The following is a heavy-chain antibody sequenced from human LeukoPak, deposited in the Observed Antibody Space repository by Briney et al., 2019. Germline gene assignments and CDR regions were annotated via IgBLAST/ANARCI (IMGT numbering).Heavy chain of an antibody. CDR3: ARDRDY. CDR2: ISYDGSNK. J-gene: IGHJ4*02. Sequence: HPGGSLRLSCAASGFTFSSYAMHWVRQAPGKGLEWVAVISYDGSNKYYADSVKGRFTISRDNSKNTLYLQMNSLRAEDMAVYYCARDRDYWGQGTLVTVSS. V-gene: IGHV3-30*04. CDR1: GFTFSSYA.